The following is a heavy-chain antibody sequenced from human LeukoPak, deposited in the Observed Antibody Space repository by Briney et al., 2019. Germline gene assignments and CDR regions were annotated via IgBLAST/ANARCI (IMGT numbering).Heavy chain of an antibody. CDR1: GFIFSSYE. Sequence: PGGSLRLSCAASGFIFSSYEMNWVRQAPGKGLEWVSYIGSSGTNRYCADSVKGRFTISRDNAKNSLYLQMNSLRAEDTAVYYCARVSDRSGYYDGFDTWGQGTLVTVSS. CDR3: ARVSDRSGYYDGFDT. J-gene: IGHJ3*02. D-gene: IGHD3-22*01. CDR2: IGSSGTNR. V-gene: IGHV3-48*03.